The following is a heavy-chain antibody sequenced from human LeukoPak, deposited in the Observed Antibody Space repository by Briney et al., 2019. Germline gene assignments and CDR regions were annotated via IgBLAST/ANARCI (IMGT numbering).Heavy chain of an antibody. Sequence: GGSLRLSCAASGVTVSNNYMNWVCQAPGKGLEWVSLIYSGGSTYYADSVKGRFTISRDNSKNTLYLQMNSLRAEDTAVYYCARDPPAVAANTYGWGQGTLVTVSS. J-gene: IGHJ4*02. V-gene: IGHV3-66*01. CDR1: GVTVSNNY. CDR2: IYSGGST. D-gene: IGHD6-6*01. CDR3: ARDPPAVAANTYG.